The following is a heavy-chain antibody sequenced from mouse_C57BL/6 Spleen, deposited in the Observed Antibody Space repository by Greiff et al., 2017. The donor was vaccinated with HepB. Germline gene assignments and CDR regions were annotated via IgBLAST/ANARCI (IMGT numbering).Heavy chain of an antibody. J-gene: IGHJ3*01. CDR1: GYTFTSYW. CDR2: INPSSGYT. V-gene: IGHV1-7*01. D-gene: IGHD2-3*01. Sequence: QVQLQQSGAELAKPGASVKLSCKASGYTFTSYWMHWVKQRPGQGLEWIGYINPSSGYTKYNQKFKDKATLTADKSSSTAYMQLSSLTYEDSAVYYCAREDDGYSSWFAYWGQGTLVTVSA. CDR3: AREDDGYSSWFAY.